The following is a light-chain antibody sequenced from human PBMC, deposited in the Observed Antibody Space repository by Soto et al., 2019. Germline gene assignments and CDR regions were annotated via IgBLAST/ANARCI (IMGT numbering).Light chain of an antibody. CDR2: AAS. J-gene: IGKJ5*01. V-gene: IGKV1-5*01. CDR3: QKLHNFPLT. Sequence: DIQMTQSPSTLSGSVGDRVTITCRASPTISSWLAWSQQKPGKAPKLLIYAASTLQSGAPSRFSGSGYGTEFTLTISSLQPDDFASYYCQKLHNFPLTFGQGTRLEIK. CDR1: PTISSW.